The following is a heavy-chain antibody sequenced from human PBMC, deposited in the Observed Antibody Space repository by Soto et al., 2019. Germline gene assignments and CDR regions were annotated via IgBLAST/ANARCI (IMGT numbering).Heavy chain of an antibody. CDR3: AHRGYFDHFDY. CDR2: IYWNDDK. V-gene: IGHV2-5*01. D-gene: IGHD3-9*01. Sequence: SGPTLVNPTQTLTLTCPLSGFSHSTSGVAVGWIRQPPGKALEWLGHIYWNDDKYYSTSLKSRLSLTKDTSKNQVVLTMTNMDPVDTATYYCAHRGYFDHFDYWGQGTLVTVSS. CDR1: GFSHSTSGVA. J-gene: IGHJ4*02.